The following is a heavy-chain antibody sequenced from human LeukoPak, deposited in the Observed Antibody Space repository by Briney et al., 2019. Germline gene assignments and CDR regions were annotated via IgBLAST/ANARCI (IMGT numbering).Heavy chain of an antibody. V-gene: IGHV4-31*03. CDR3: ARISRPETTVTLSLAFDI. CDR1: GGSISSGGYY. D-gene: IGHD4-17*01. CDR2: IYYSGST. Sequence: SQTLSLTCTVSGGSISSGGYYWSWIRQHPGKGLEWIGYIYYSGSTYYNPSLMSRVTISVDTSKNQFSLKLSSVTAADTAVYYCARISRPETTVTLSLAFDIWGQGTMVTVSS. J-gene: IGHJ3*02.